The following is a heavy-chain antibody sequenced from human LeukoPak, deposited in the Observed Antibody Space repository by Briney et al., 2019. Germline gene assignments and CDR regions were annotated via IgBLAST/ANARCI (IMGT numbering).Heavy chain of an antibody. CDR3: AKRAMVRGVIINRRNYFDY. V-gene: IGHV3-30*18. D-gene: IGHD3-10*01. Sequence: GGSLRLSCVASGFTFSNYAMSWVRQAPGKGLEWVAVISYDGSNKYYADSVKGRFTISRDNSKNTLYLQMNSLRAEDTAVYYCAKRAMVRGVIINRRNYFDYWGQGTLVTVSS. J-gene: IGHJ4*02. CDR2: ISYDGSNK. CDR1: GFTFSNYA.